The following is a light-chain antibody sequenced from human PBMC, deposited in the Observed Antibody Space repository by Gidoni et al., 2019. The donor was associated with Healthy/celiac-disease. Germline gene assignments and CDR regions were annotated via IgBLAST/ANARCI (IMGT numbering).Light chain of an antibody. V-gene: IGLV2-23*01. J-gene: IGLJ2*01. CDR2: EGS. CDR1: SSDVGSYNL. CDR3: CSYAGSQVV. Sequence: SALTPPASVSGSPGQSITISCTGPSSDVGSYNLVSWYQQHPGKAPKLMIYEGSKRPSGVSNRFSGSKSGNTASLTISGLQAEDEADYYCCSYAGSQVVFGGGTKLTVL.